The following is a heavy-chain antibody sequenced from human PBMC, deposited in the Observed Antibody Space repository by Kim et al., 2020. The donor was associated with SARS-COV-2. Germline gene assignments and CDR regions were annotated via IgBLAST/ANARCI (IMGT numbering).Heavy chain of an antibody. CDR3: ARGRDDYGDYVWYFDL. CDR1: GGSFSGYY. D-gene: IGHD4-17*01. CDR2: INHSGST. J-gene: IGHJ2*01. Sequence: SETLSLTCAVYGGSFSGYYWSWIRQPPGKGLEWIGEINHSGSTNYNPSLKSRVTISVDTSKNQFSLKLSSVTAAVTAVYYCARGRDDYGDYVWYFDLWGRGTLVAVSS. V-gene: IGHV4-34*01.